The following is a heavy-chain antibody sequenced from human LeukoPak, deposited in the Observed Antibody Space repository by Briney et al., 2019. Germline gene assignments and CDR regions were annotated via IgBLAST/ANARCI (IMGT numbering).Heavy chain of an antibody. J-gene: IGHJ4*02. CDR2: IFSSGST. Sequence: PSETLSLTCSVSGGSLSPYYWSWIRQPPGKGLEWIGYIFSSGSTNYNPSLKSRVTISVDTSRNQFSLKLSSVTAADTAVYYCARRQIYFDHWGQGTLATVSS. CDR1: GGSLSPYY. V-gene: IGHV4-4*09. CDR3: ARRQIYFDH.